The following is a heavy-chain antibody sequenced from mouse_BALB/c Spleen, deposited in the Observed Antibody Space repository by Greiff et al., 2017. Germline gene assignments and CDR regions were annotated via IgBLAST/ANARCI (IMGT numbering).Heavy chain of an antibody. D-gene: IGHD2-1*01. V-gene: IGHV5-6*01. J-gene: IGHJ4*01. CDR2: ISSGGSYT. CDR1: GFTFSSYG. Sequence: EVKVVESGGDLVKPGGSLKLSCAASGFTFSSYGMSWVRQTPDKRLEWVATISSGGSYTYYPDSVKGRFTISRDNAKNTLYLQMSSLKSEDTAMYYCARGDLLWSYAMDYWGQGTSVTVSS. CDR3: ARGDLLWSYAMDY.